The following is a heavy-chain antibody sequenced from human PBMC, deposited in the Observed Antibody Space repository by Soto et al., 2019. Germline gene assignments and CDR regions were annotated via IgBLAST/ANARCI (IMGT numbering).Heavy chain of an antibody. CDR1: GGSISSGGYY. CDR2: IYYSGST. CDR3: ARSGYSYGPNPLLY. Sequence: SETLSLTCTVSGGSISSGGYYWSWIRQHPGKGLEWIGYIYYSGSTYYNPSLKSRVTISVDTSKNQFSLKLSSATAADTAVYYCARSGYSYGPNPLLYWGQRTLVTVS. V-gene: IGHV4-31*03. D-gene: IGHD5-18*01. J-gene: IGHJ4*02.